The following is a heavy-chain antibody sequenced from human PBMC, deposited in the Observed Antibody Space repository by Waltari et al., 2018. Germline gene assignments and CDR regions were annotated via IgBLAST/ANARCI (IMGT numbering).Heavy chain of an antibody. CDR1: GGSISSYY. V-gene: IGHV4-4*07. J-gene: IGHJ6*03. CDR2: IYTSGSP. D-gene: IGHD1-26*01. Sequence: QVQLQESGPGLVKPSETLSLTCTVSGGSISSYYWSWIRQPAGKGLEWIGRIYTSGSPNHNPPPKSGVTMSVDTSKNQFSLKLSSVTAADTAVYYCARGVGATKGYYYYYMDVWGKGTTVTISS. CDR3: ARGVGATKGYYYYYMDV.